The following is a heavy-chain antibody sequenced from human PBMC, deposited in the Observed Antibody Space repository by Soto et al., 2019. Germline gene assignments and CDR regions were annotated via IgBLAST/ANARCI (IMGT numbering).Heavy chain of an antibody. V-gene: IGHV3-74*01. CDR2: INSDGSST. Sequence: TSFCGHRISKAQGKGLVWVSRINSDGSSTSYADSVKGRFTISRDNAKNTLYLQMNSLRAEDTAVYYCARDTYSSSWYVDYWGQGTLVTVSS. J-gene: IGHJ4*02. CDR3: ARDTYSSSWYVDY. CDR1: TSFC. D-gene: IGHD6-13*01.